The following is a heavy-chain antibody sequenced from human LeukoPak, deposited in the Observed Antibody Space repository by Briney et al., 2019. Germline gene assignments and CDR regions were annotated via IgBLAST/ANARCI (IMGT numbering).Heavy chain of an antibody. CDR3: AKGKRIAAAGTRLRYYYYYMDV. D-gene: IGHD6-13*01. CDR1: GFTFSSYG. J-gene: IGHJ6*03. CDR2: ISGSGGST. Sequence: GGSLRLSCAASGFTFSSYGMSWVRQAPGKGLEWVSAISGSGGSTYYADSVKGRFTISRDNSKNTLYLQMNSLRAEDTAVYYCAKGKRIAAAGTRLRYYYYYMDVWGKGTTVTISS. V-gene: IGHV3-23*01.